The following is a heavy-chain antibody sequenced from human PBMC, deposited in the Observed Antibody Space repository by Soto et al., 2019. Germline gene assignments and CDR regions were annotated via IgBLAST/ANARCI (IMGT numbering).Heavy chain of an antibody. D-gene: IGHD3-22*01. Sequence: VSVKVSCKASGYTFTGYYMHWVRQAPGQGLEWMGWINPNSGGTNYAQKFQGRVTMTRDTSISTAYMELSRLRSDDTAVYYCARAEYYYDSSGSNWPYYFDYWGQGTLVTVSS. CDR3: ARAEYYYDSSGSNWPYYFDY. CDR2: INPNSGGT. J-gene: IGHJ4*02. V-gene: IGHV1-2*02. CDR1: GYTFTGYY.